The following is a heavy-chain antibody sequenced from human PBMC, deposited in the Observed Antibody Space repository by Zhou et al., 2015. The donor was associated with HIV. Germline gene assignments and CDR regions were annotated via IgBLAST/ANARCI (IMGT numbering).Heavy chain of an antibody. Sequence: QVHLMQSGAEVKKPGSSVKVSCKASGVTFSNYAISWVRQAPGQGLEWMGGIIPVFGTANYAPKFQGRVTMTADKSTSTAYMELSSLRYEDTALYYCARRSDISDYFDYWGQGTLVTVSS. CDR1: GVTFSNYA. D-gene: IGHD3-3*02. J-gene: IGHJ4*02. CDR3: ARRSDISDYFDY. V-gene: IGHV1-69*06. CDR2: IIPVFGTA.